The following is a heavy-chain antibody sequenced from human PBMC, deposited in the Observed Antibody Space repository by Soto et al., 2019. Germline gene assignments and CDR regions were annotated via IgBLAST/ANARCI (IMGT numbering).Heavy chain of an antibody. CDR3: AKDPWDY. CDR2: ISYDGSNK. Sequence: QVQLVESGGGVVQPGRSLRLSCAASGFTFSSYGMHWVRQAPGKGLEWVAVISYDGSNKYYAESVKGRFTISRDNSKNTLYLQMNSLRAEDTAVYYCAKDPWDYWGQGTLVTVSS. V-gene: IGHV3-30*18. CDR1: GFTFSSYG. J-gene: IGHJ4*02.